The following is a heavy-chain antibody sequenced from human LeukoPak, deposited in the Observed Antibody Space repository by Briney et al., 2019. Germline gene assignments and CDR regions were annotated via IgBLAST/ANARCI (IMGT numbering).Heavy chain of an antibody. D-gene: IGHD2-15*01. CDR2: IKQDGSEK. CDR1: GFTFSSYW. J-gene: IGHJ3*02. V-gene: IGHV3-7*01. CDR3: ARDSYCSGGSCHGDAFDI. Sequence: GGSLRLSCAASGFTFSSYWMSWVRQAPGKGLEWVANIKQDGSEKYNVDSVKGRFTISRDNAKNSLYLQMNSLRAEDTAVFYCARDSYCSGGSCHGDAFDIWGQGTMVTVSS.